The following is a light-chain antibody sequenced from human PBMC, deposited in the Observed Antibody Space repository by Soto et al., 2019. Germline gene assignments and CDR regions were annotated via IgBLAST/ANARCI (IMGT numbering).Light chain of an antibody. CDR2: ANN. CDR3: EAGDDSLKGPV. V-gene: IGLV1-44*01. J-gene: IGLJ2*01. CDR1: TSDIGSNT. Sequence: QPVLTQPPSASGTPGQKITISCSGSTSDIGSNTVNWYQQVPGTAPKLLIYANNQRPSGVPDRFSGSKSGTSASLAISGPQSEEEGDYNGEAGDDSLKGPVFGGGTTLPVL.